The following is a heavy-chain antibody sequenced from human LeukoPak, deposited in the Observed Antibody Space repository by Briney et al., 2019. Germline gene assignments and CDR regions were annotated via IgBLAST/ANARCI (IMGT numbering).Heavy chain of an antibody. D-gene: IGHD3-16*01. Sequence: GGSLRLSCAASGLTVSSNYMSWVRQAPGKGPERVALISFDGSDKKYADSVKGRFSISRDNFKNTLYLQMNSLKTEDTAMYYCAKGQTPPYVWGQGTLVTVSS. CDR1: GLTVSSNY. V-gene: IGHV3-30*18. CDR3: AKGQTPPYV. J-gene: IGHJ4*02. CDR2: ISFDGSDK.